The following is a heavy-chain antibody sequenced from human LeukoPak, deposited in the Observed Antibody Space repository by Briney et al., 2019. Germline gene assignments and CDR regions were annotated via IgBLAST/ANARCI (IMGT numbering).Heavy chain of an antibody. CDR1: GGSIGNHC. CDR3: ARGVRL. J-gene: IGHJ4*02. D-gene: IGHD3-10*01. Sequence: SETLSLTCTVSGGSIGNHCYNWVRQPPEKGLEWIGCVYYSGSTNYKPSLKSRVTISVDTSKNQFSLNLNSVTAADTAVYYCARGVRLWSQGTLVTVSS. V-gene: IGHV4-59*11. CDR2: VYYSGST.